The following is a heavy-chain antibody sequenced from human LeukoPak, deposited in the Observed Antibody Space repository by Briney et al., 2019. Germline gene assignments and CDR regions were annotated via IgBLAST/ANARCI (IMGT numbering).Heavy chain of an antibody. CDR2: IWYDGSNK. J-gene: IGHJ4*02. D-gene: IGHD2-15*01. CDR3: ASATGYDGGGAFDY. V-gene: IGHV3-33*01. Sequence: PGRSLRLSCAAPGFTFSSYGMHWVRQAPGKGLEWVAVIWYDGSNKYYADSVKGRFTISRDNSKNTLYLQMNSLRAEDTAVYYCASATGYDGGGAFDYWGQGTLVTVSS. CDR1: GFTFSSYG.